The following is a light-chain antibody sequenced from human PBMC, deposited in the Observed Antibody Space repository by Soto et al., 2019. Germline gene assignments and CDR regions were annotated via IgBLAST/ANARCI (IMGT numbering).Light chain of an antibody. V-gene: IGKV1-39*01. CDR1: QSISSY. Sequence: DIQMTQSPSSLSASVGDRVTITCLASQSISSYLNWYQQKPGKAPKLLIYAASSLQSGVPSRFSGSGSGTDFTLTISRLQPEDFATYYCQQSYSTLTFGGGTKVEIK. J-gene: IGKJ4*01. CDR3: QQSYSTLT. CDR2: AAS.